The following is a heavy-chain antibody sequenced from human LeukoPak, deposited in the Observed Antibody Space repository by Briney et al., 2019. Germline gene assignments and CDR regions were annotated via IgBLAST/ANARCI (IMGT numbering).Heavy chain of an antibody. Sequence: SETLSLTCAVSGHSFSIGYDWGWTRQPPGKGLEWIGSIFYSGSTYYNPSLKSRVTISVDTSKNQFSLKLSSVTAADTAVYYCGKSNTNSDCSPQAYWGQGTLVTVSS. V-gene: IGHV4-38-2*01. J-gene: IGHJ4*02. CDR2: IFYSGST. CDR1: GHSFSIGYD. D-gene: IGHD2-15*01. CDR3: GKSNTNSDCSPQAY.